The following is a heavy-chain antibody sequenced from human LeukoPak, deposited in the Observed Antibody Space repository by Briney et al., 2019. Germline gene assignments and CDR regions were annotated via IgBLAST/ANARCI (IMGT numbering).Heavy chain of an antibody. V-gene: IGHV4-34*01. Sequence: PGGSLRLSCAASGFTFSSYSMNWIRQPPGKGLEWIGEINHSGSTNYNPSLKSRVTISVDTSKNQFSLKLSSVTAADTAVSYCARGRGYYGSGRGYWYFDLWGRGTLVTVSS. CDR2: INHSGST. D-gene: IGHD3-10*01. CDR3: ARGRGYYGSGRGYWYFDL. J-gene: IGHJ2*01. CDR1: GFTFSSYS.